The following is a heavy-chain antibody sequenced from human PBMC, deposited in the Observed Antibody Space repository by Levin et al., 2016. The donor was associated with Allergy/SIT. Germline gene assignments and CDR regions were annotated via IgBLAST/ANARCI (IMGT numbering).Heavy chain of an antibody. J-gene: IGHJ4*02. CDR3: ARERRRMTANIAAAGTGFYY. D-gene: IGHD6-13*01. Sequence: LSLTCAASGFTFSSYWMNWVRQAPGKGLEWVAVISYDGSNKYYADSVKGRFTISRDNSKNTLYLQMNSLRAEDTAVYYCARERRRMTANIAAAGTGFYYWGQGTLVTVSS. CDR2: ISYDGSNK. CDR1: GFTFSSYW. V-gene: IGHV3-30-3*01.